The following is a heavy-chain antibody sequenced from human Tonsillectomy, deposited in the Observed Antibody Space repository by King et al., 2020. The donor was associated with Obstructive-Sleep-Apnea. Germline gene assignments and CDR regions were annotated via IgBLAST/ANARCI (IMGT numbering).Heavy chain of an antibody. Sequence: VQLVESGGGLVEPGGSLRLSCAASGFTFSEYYMSWIRQAPGKGLDWLSYISSSSRYIYYADSVKGRFNISRDNAKNSLYLQMNSLTAEDTAVYYCVSRGGAYDAFYYYGLDVWGQGTTVTVSS. CDR2: ISSSSRYI. CDR3: VSRGGAYDAFYYYGLDV. D-gene: IGHD3-16*01. V-gene: IGHV3-11*06. CDR1: GFTFSEYY. J-gene: IGHJ6*02.